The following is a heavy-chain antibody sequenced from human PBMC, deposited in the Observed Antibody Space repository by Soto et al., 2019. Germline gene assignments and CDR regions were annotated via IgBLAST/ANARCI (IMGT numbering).Heavy chain of an antibody. V-gene: IGHV3-33*01. J-gene: IGHJ6*02. Sequence: QVQLVESGGGVVQPGRSLRLSCAASGFTFSSYGMHWVRQAPGKGLEWVAVIWYDGSNKYYADSVKGRFTISRDNSKNTLYLQMNSLRAEDTAVYYCAREWEYSLGYYYYGMDVWGQGTTVTVSS. D-gene: IGHD5-18*01. CDR1: GFTFSSYG. CDR2: IWYDGSNK. CDR3: AREWEYSLGYYYYGMDV.